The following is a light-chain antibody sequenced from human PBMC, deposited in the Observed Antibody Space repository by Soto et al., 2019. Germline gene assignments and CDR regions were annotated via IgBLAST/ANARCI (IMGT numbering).Light chain of an antibody. J-gene: IGKJ1*01. CDR3: QQYGSSQS. Sequence: EIVLTQSPGTLSLSPGERATLSCRASQSVSSSYLAWYQQKPGQAPRLLIYGASSRATGIPDRFSGSGSGKDFTLTISRLEPEDFAVYYCQQYGSSQSFGQGTKVEI. CDR2: GAS. V-gene: IGKV3-20*01. CDR1: QSVSSSY.